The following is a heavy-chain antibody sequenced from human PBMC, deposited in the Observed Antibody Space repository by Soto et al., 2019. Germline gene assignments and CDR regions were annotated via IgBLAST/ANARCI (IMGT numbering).Heavy chain of an antibody. CDR1: GGTFSSYA. Sequence: QVQLVQSGAEVKKPGSSVKVSCKASGGTFSSYAISWVRQAPGQGLEWMGGIIPIFGTANYAQEFQGRVTITADESTSTAYMELSSLRSEDTAVYYCASAPVSSNCGGDCYLNYWGQGTLVTVSS. D-gene: IGHD2-21*02. CDR3: ASAPVSSNCGGDCYLNY. V-gene: IGHV1-69*01. CDR2: IIPIFGTA. J-gene: IGHJ4*02.